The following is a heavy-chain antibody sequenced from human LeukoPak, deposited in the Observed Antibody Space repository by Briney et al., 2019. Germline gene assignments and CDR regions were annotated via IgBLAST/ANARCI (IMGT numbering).Heavy chain of an antibody. CDR3: AKDFDRNYSLDY. Sequence: PGGSLRLSCAASGFIFSSHGMHWVRQAPGKGLEWLAFIQNDGRRKDYADSVRGRFTISRDSSKNTMYLEMSSLRAEDTAAYYCAKDFDRNYSLDYWGQGTLVTVSS. CDR2: IQNDGRRK. CDR1: GFIFSSHG. D-gene: IGHD1-14*01. J-gene: IGHJ4*02. V-gene: IGHV3-30*02.